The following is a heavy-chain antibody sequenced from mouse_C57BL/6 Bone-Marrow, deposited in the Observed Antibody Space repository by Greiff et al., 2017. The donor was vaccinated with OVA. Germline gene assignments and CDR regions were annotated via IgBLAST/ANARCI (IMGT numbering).Heavy chain of an antibody. CDR2: IHPSDSDT. Sequence: QVQLQQPGAELVKPGASVKVSCKASGYTFTSYWMHWVKQRPGQGLEWIGRIHPSDSDTNYNQKFKGKATLTVDKSSSTAYMQLSSLTSEDSAVYYCAIEEVYDYDDGAWFAYWGQGTLVTVSA. J-gene: IGHJ3*01. CDR1: GYTFTSYW. CDR3: AIEEVYDYDDGAWFAY. V-gene: IGHV1-74*01. D-gene: IGHD2-4*01.